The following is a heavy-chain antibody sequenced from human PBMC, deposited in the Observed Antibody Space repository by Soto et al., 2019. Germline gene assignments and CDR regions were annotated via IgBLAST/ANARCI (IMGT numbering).Heavy chain of an antibody. CDR2: ISYDGSNK. CDR1: GFTFSSYA. V-gene: IGHV3-30-3*01. D-gene: IGHD2-2*01. J-gene: IGHJ6*02. Sequence: PGGSLRLSCAASGFTFSSYAMHGVRQAPGKRLEWVAVISYDGSNKYYADSVKGRFTISRDNSKNTLYLQMNSLRAEDTAVYYCARDCHYLYQDIVVVPAAPGYYYYGMDVWGQGTTGTVSS. CDR3: ARDCHYLYQDIVVVPAAPGYYYYGMDV.